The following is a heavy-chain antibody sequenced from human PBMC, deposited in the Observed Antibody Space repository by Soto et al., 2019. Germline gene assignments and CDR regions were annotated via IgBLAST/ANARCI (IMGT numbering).Heavy chain of an antibody. V-gene: IGHV4-59*01. CDR2: LYNTGST. J-gene: IGHJ6*02. Sequence: QVRLQESGPGLVKPSETLSLTCTVSGASISRYYWSWIRQSPGKGLEWIGYLYNTGSTIYNPSLKSRVTISVDTSKNQFSLKVNSVTAADTAVYYCARDLWGYYCYPLDVWGQGTTVTVSS. CDR1: GASISRYY. D-gene: IGHD3-22*01. CDR3: ARDLWGYYCYPLDV.